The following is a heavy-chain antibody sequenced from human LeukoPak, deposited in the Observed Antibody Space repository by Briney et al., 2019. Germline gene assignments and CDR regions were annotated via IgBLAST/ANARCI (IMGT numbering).Heavy chain of an antibody. CDR2: IYYSGST. CDR3: ARDSYYYDSSGFQLDI. J-gene: IGHJ3*02. V-gene: IGHV4-59*01. Sequence: PSETLSLTCTVSGGSISSYYWSWIRQPPGKGLEWIGYIYYSGSTNYNPSLKRRVTISVDTSKNQFSLKLSSVTAADTAVYYCARDSYYYDSSGFQLDIWGQGTMVTVSS. D-gene: IGHD3-22*01. CDR1: GGSISSYY.